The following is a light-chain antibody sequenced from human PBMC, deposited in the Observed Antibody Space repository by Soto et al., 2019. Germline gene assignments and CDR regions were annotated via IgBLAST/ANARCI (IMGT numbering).Light chain of an antibody. Sequence: IVMTQSPATLSVSPGERATLSCRSSESVGSKLAWYQQKPGQAPRLLMYGASTRATGIPDRFSGSGSGTEFTLTISGLQSEDFAVYYCQQYNNWPPWTFSQGTKVDIK. J-gene: IGKJ1*01. V-gene: IGKV3-15*01. CDR3: QQYNNWPPWT. CDR2: GAS. CDR1: ESVGSK.